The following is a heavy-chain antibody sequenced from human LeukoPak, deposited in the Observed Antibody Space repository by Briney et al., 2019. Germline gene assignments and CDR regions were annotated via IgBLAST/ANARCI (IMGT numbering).Heavy chain of an antibody. J-gene: IGHJ4*02. V-gene: IGHV4-59*01. D-gene: IGHD6-19*01. CDR1: GASISTYY. Sequence: SETLSLTCTVSGASISTYYWSWLRQPPGKGLQWIGYIYYSGSSNYNPSLESRVTMSVDTSKNQFSLKLNSVTAVDTAVYYCAALDIVSSSGWYFRYWGQGTLSTVSS. CDR2: IYYSGSS. CDR3: AALDIVSSSGWYFRY.